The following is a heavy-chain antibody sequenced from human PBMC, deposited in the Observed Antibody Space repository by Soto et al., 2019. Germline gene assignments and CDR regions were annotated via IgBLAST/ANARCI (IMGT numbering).Heavy chain of an antibody. V-gene: IGHV4-4*08. CDR2: IYNTGNT. D-gene: IGHD1-1*01. J-gene: IGHJ5*01. CDR3: ARDGSGTILGWFDS. CDR1: GSSIRSYC. Sequence: PSETLSLTCTVSGSSIRSYCWTWIRQPPGKGLEWIGYIYNTGNTDYNPSLKSRVTMSVDTSKNQFSLNLSSVTAADTAVYYCARDGSGTILGWFDSWGQGTLVTVSS.